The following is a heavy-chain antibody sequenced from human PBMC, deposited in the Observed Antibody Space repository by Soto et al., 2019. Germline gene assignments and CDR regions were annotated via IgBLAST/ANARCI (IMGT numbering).Heavy chain of an antibody. V-gene: IGHV1-69*13. J-gene: IGHJ3*02. CDR2: IIPIFGTA. Sequence: GASVKVSCKAPGYTLTSYYMHWVRQAPGQGLEWMGGIIPIFGTANYAQKFQGRVTITADESTSTAYMELSSLRSEDTAVYYCAREAIVAAASDAFDIWGQGTMVTVS. D-gene: IGHD6-13*01. CDR1: GYTLTSYY. CDR3: AREAIVAAASDAFDI.